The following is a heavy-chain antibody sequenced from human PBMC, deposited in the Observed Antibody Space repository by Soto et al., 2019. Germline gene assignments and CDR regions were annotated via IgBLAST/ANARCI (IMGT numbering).Heavy chain of an antibody. V-gene: IGHV1-69*01. CDR3: ARVVYCGGDCYWGFDP. CDR1: GGTFSSYA. CDR2: IIPIFGTA. Sequence: QVQLVQSGAEVKKPGSSVKVSCKASGGTFSSYAISWVRQAPGQGLEWMGGIIPIFGTANYAQRFQGRVTITADESTSTAYMELSSLRSEDTAVYYCARVVYCGGDCYWGFDPWGQGTLVTVSS. J-gene: IGHJ5*02. D-gene: IGHD2-21*02.